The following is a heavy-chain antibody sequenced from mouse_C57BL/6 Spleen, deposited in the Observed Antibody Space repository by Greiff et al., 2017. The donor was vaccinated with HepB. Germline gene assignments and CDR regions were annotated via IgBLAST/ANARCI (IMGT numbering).Heavy chain of an antibody. CDR2: IDPANGNT. CDR1: GFNIKNTY. D-gene: IGHD1-1*01. V-gene: IGHV14-3*01. CDR3: ARSRDYYGSSHYFDY. J-gene: IGHJ2*01. Sequence: EVQLVESVAELVRPGASVKLSCTASGFNIKNTYMHWVKQRPEQGLEWIGRIDPANGNTKYAPKFQGKATITADTSSNTAYLQLSSLTSEDTAIYYCARSRDYYGSSHYFDYWGQGTTLTVSS.